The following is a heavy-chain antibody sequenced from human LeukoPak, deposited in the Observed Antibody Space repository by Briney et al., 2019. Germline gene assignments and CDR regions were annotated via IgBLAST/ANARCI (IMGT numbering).Heavy chain of an antibody. CDR3: ANGYYSSTNCYINWFDR. J-gene: IGHJ5*02. CDR1: SRYP. D-gene: IGHD2-2*03. CDR2: ISGCGSST. V-gene: IGHV3-23*01. Sequence: PGGSLTLSCAPVSRYPVSWVRQAQGPGLEWVSTISGCGSSTYYANSVKGRSTISRNKSKSTLYLQMDSLRAEDTAVYYCANGYYSSTNCYINWFDRWGQGTLVTVSS.